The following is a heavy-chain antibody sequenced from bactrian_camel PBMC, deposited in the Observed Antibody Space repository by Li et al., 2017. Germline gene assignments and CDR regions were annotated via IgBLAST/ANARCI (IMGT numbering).Heavy chain of an antibody. CDR2: IDSGGST. V-gene: IGHV3S53*01. D-gene: IGHD3*01. J-gene: IGHJ4*01. CDR3: AVNLWAGCGSPGPELSVRHHY. CDR1: GYIPDTAF. Sequence: VQLVESGGGSVQAGGSLRLSCAASGYIPDTAFMAWFRHSPGKLREGVATIDSGGSTTYVDSVKGRFTISEDNAKNTLYLQMDSLKPEDTAMYYCAVNLWAGCGSPGPELSVRHHYRGQGTQVTVS.